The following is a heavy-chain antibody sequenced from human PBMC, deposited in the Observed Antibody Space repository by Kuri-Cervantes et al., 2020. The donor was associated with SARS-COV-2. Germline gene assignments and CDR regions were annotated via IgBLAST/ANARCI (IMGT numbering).Heavy chain of an antibody. CDR3: ARSSVPAEFDY. D-gene: IGHD2-2*01. V-gene: IGHV3-11*04. CDR1: GFTFSDYY. CDR2: ISSSGSTI. Sequence: GESLKISCAASGFTFSDYYMSWIRQAPGKGLEWVSYISSSGSTIYYADSVKGRFTISRDNAKNSLYLQMSSLRAEDTAVYYCARSSVPAEFDYWGQGTLVTVSS. J-gene: IGHJ4*02.